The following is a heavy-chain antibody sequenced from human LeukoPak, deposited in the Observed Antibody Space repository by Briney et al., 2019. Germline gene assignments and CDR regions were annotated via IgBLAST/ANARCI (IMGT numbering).Heavy chain of an antibody. Sequence: ASVKVSCKASGYSFTSHYMHWVRQAPGQGLEWMGWINPNSGGTNYAQKFQGRVTMTRDTSISTAYMELSRLRSDDTAVYYCARELGEITFGGVIVALNYWGQGTLVTVSS. J-gene: IGHJ4*02. D-gene: IGHD3-16*02. CDR2: INPNSGGT. CDR1: GYSFTSHY. CDR3: ARELGEITFGGVIVALNY. V-gene: IGHV1-2*02.